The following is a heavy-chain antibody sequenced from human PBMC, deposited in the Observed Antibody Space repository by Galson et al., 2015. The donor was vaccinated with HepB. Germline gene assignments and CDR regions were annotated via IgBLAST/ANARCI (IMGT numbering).Heavy chain of an antibody. CDR3: ARARDYGDYLGAFDI. CDR1: GFTFSSYS. J-gene: IGHJ3*02. CDR2: ISSSSSTI. Sequence: SLRLSCAASGFTFSSYSMNWVRQAPGKGLEWVSYISSSSSTIYYADSVKGRFTISRDNAKNSLYLQMNSLRDEDTAVYYCARARDYGDYLGAFDIWGQGTMVTVSS. D-gene: IGHD4-17*01. V-gene: IGHV3-48*02.